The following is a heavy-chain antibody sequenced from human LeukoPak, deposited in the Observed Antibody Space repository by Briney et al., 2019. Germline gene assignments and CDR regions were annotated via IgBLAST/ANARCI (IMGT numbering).Heavy chain of an antibody. CDR2: INPNSGDT. V-gene: IGHV1-2*02. Sequence: GASVKVSCKASVYTFTGYYRPWVRPAPGQGPEYMGWINPNSGDTNYAQKFQDRVTLTRDTSISTAYMELSHLRSHDTSMYFCARPNGDFYNWFDTWGQGTLVTVSS. J-gene: IGHJ5*02. CDR1: VYTFTGYY. CDR3: ARPNGDFYNWFDT. D-gene: IGHD2-21*02.